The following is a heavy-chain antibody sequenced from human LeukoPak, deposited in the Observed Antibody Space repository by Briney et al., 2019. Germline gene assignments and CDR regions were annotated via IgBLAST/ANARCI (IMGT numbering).Heavy chain of an antibody. J-gene: IGHJ6*02. D-gene: IGHD2-8*01. CDR3: ARGPWSYGMDV. CDR1: GFTFSSYE. Sequence: PGGSLRLSCAASGFTFSSYEMNWVRQAPGKGLEWVPYISSSGSTIYYADSVKGRFTISRDNAKNSLYLQMNSLRAEDTAVYYCARGPWSYGMDVWGQGTTVTVSS. V-gene: IGHV3-48*03. CDR2: ISSSGSTI.